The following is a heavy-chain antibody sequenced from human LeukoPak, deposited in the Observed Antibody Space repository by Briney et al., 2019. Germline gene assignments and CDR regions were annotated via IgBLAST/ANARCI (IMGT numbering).Heavy chain of an antibody. CDR1: GGSISSYY. CDR3: ARGGLRSSWYAEYFQH. V-gene: IGHV4-59*01. Sequence: PSETLSLTCTVSGGSISSYYWSWIRQPPGKGLEWIGYIYYSGSTNYNPSLKSRVTISVDTSKYQFSLKLSSVTAADTAVYYCARGGLRSSWYAEYFQHWGQGTLVTVSS. CDR2: IYYSGST. J-gene: IGHJ1*01. D-gene: IGHD6-13*01.